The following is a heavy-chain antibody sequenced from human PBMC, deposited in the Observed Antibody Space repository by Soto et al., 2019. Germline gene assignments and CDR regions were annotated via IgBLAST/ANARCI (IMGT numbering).Heavy chain of an antibody. CDR1: GFTFSNYG. CDR2: ILYDGSNT. J-gene: IGHJ6*02. Sequence: LRLSCEASGFTFSNYGMHWVRQAPGKGLEWVAAILYDGSNTYYADSVKGRFTISRDNSKNTLYLEMNSLRPEDTAVYHCAKSRGGYSFYYFYGLDVWGQGTTVTVSS. V-gene: IGHV3-30*18. D-gene: IGHD5-12*01. CDR3: AKSRGGYSFYYFYGLDV.